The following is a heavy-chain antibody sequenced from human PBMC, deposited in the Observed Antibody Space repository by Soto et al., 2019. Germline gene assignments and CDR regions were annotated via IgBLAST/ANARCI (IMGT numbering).Heavy chain of an antibody. V-gene: IGHV3-23*01. CDR1: GFTFDNYA. Sequence: EVKVLESGGGLVQPGGSLRLSCAASGFTFDNYAMIWVCQAPGKGLEWVSAITGSGDNTYYADSVKGRFTISRDNSENTLYLQMNSLRAEDTAIYYCARLRVVAGFDYWGQGTLVTVSS. CDR3: ARLRVVAGFDY. CDR2: ITGSGDNT. D-gene: IGHD2-15*01. J-gene: IGHJ4*02.